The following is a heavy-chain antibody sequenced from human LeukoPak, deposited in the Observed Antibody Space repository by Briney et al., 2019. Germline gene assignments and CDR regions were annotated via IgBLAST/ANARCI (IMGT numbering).Heavy chain of an antibody. J-gene: IGHJ4*02. D-gene: IGHD1-26*01. CDR2: IAISGSYI. CDR1: GFILSDYS. CDR3: ARDLSATIRAYDY. Sequence: GGSLRLSCAASGFILSDYSMNWVRQAPGKGLEWVSFIAISGSYITYADSVKGRFTISRDNAKNSLYLQMNSLRAEDTAVYYCARDLSATIRAYDYWGQGTLVTVSS. V-gene: IGHV3-21*01.